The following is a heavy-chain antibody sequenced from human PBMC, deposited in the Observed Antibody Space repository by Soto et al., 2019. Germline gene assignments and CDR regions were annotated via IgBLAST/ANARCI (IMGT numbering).Heavy chain of an antibody. Sequence: QVQLQESGPGLVKPSQTLSLTCTVSGGSISSGDYYWSWIRQPPGKGLEWIGYIYYSGSTYYNPSLKIRVTISVDTSKNQFALKLSAVTAADAAVYYCARDQVAGMDSWGQGTLVTVPS. CDR1: GGSISSGDYY. V-gene: IGHV4-30-4*01. CDR2: IYYSGST. CDR3: ARDQVAGMDS. J-gene: IGHJ4*02. D-gene: IGHD6-19*01.